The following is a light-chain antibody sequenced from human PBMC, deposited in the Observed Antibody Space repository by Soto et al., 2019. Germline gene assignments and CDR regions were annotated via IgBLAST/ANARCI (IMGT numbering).Light chain of an antibody. CDR2: DVN. CDR3: RSYTSSSTYV. CDR1: SSDVGYYNN. Sequence: QSALTQPASVSGSPGQSIAISCTGTSSDVGYYNNVSWYQQHPGKAPNVMIYDVNNRPSGVPDRFSGSKSGNTASLTISGLQAEYEADYYCRSYTSSSTYVFGAWTKLTVL. J-gene: IGLJ1*01. V-gene: IGLV2-14*01.